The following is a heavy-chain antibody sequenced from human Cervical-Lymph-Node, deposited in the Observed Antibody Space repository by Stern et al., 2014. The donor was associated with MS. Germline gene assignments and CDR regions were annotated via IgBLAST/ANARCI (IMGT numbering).Heavy chain of an antibody. Sequence: VHLVESGAEVKKPGASVKISCKAPGYKFTNYYIHWMRQAPGQGPEWMGMINPSGDSTTYAQKFQGRVTMTRDTYTSTVYMELSRLRSEDAAVYYCASGRLGYWGQGTQVTVSS. J-gene: IGHJ4*02. CDR2: INPSGDST. CDR3: ASGRLGY. CDR1: GYKFTNYY. V-gene: IGHV1-46*01.